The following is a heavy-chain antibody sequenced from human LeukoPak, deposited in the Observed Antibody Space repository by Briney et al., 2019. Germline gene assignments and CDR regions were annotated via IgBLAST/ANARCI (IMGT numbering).Heavy chain of an antibody. J-gene: IGHJ5*02. V-gene: IGHV4-34*01. CDR3: ARSSYYYGSXSYXKAGYNWFDP. Sequence: SETLSLTCAVYGGSFSGYYWSWIRQPPGKGLEWIGEINHSGSTNYNPSLKSRVTISVDTSKNQFSLKLSSVTAADTAVYYCARSSYYYGSXSYXKAGYNWFDPWGQGTLVTVSS. D-gene: IGHD3-10*01. CDR1: GGSFSGYY. CDR2: INHSGST.